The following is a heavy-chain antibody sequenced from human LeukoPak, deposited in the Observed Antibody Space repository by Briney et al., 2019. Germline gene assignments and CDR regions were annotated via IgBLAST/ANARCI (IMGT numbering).Heavy chain of an antibody. CDR2: ISYDGSNK. CDR3: AKDPRPGDSIGYYPDY. V-gene: IGHV3-30*18. Sequence: GGSLRLSCAASGFTFSSYGMHWVRQAPGKGLEWVAVISYDGSNKYYADSVKGRFTISRDNSKNTLYLQMNSLRAEDTAVYYCAKDPRPGDSIGYYPDYWGQGTLVTVSS. D-gene: IGHD3-22*01. J-gene: IGHJ4*02. CDR1: GFTFSSYG.